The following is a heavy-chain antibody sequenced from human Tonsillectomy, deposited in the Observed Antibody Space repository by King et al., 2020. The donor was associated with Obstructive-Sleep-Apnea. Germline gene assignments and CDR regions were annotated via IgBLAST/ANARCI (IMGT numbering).Heavy chain of an antibody. J-gene: IGHJ4*02. CDR2: VRNKPNSYTT. V-gene: IGHV3-72*01. D-gene: IGHD2-21*01. CDR3: ARGYFPVRKTQLAY. Sequence: VQLVESGGGLVQPGGSLRLSCVASGFSFSDYYMDWVRQAPGKGLEWVGRVRNKPNSYTTEYAASVKGRFTISRDDSRNSVRLQMNSLTTEDTAVYFCARGYFPVRKTQLAYWGQGTLVTVSS. CDR1: GFSFSDYY.